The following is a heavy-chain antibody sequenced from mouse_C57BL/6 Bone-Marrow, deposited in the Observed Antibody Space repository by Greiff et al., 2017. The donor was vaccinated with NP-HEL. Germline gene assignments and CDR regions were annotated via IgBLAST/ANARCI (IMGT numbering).Heavy chain of an antibody. CDR2: IDPSDSYT. J-gene: IGHJ1*03. D-gene: IGHD1-1*01. Sequence: QVQLQQPGAELVMPGASVKLSCKASGYTFTSYWMHWVKQRPGQGLEWIGEIDPSDSYTNYNQKFKGKSTLTVDKSSSTAYMQLSSLTSEDSAVYYCARSTVVATKDWYFDVWGTGTTVTVSS. CDR3: ARSTVVATKDWYFDV. V-gene: IGHV1-69*01. CDR1: GYTFTSYW.